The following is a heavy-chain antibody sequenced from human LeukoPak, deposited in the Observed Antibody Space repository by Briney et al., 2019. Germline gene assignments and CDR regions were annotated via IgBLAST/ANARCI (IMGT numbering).Heavy chain of an antibody. CDR1: GFTVSSNY. V-gene: IGHV3-66*01. Sequence: GGSLRLSCAASGFTVSSNYMSWVRQAPGKGLEWVSVIYSGYSTYYADSVKGRFTISIDNSKNTLYLQMNSLRAEDTAVYYCARESNSGYYLTYWGQGTLVTVSS. D-gene: IGHD3-22*01. CDR3: ARESNSGYYLTY. CDR2: IYSGYST. J-gene: IGHJ4*02.